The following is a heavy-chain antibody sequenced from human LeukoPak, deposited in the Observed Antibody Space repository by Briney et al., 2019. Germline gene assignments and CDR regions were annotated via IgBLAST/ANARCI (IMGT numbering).Heavy chain of an antibody. V-gene: IGHV4-30-2*01. CDR1: GGSISSGGYY. CDR2: IYHSGST. D-gene: IGHD6-6*01. J-gene: IGHJ4*02. CDR3: ARVRGSSSSKGGPFDY. Sequence: PSQTLSLTCTVSGGSISSGGYYWSWIRQPPGKALAWIGYIYHSGSTYYNPSLKSRVTISVDRSKNQFSLKLSSVTAADTAVYYCARVRGSSSSKGGPFDYWGQGTLVTVSS.